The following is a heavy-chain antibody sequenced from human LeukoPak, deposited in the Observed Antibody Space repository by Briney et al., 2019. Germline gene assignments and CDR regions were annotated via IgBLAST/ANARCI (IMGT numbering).Heavy chain of an antibody. CDR2: IYTSGST. V-gene: IGHV4-4*07. CDR3: ARLYDFWSGIYYYYGMDV. J-gene: IGHJ6*02. D-gene: IGHD3-3*01. CDR1: GGSISSYY. Sequence: PSETLSLTCTVSGGSISSYYWSWIRQPAGKGLEWIGRIYTSGSTNYNPSLKSRVTMSVDTSKNQFSLKLSSVTAADTAVYYCARLYDFWSGIYYYYGMDVWGQGTTVTVSS.